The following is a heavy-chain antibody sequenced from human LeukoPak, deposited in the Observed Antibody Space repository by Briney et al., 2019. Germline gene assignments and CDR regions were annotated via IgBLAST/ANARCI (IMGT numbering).Heavy chain of an antibody. Sequence: GRSLRLSCAASGFTFSSYAMSRVRQAPGKGLEWVSSISDNAYTTYYADSVRGRFTISRDNSKNTLYLQMIGLRAEDTAVYFCAKYYYDSSGYYDAAPLDSWGQGTLVTVFS. CDR3: AKYYYDSSGYYDAAPLDS. CDR1: GFTFSSYA. V-gene: IGHV3-23*01. CDR2: ISDNAYTT. J-gene: IGHJ4*02. D-gene: IGHD3-22*01.